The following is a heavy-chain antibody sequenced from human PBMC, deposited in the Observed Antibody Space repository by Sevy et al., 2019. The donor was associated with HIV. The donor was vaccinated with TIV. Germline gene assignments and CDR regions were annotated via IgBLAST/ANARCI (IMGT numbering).Heavy chain of an antibody. V-gene: IGHV3-74*01. CDR3: ARGGYCSGGSCYARY. Sequence: GGSLRLSCAASGFTFSSYWMHWVRQAPGKGLLWVSRINSDGSSTSYADSVKGRFTISRDNAKNTLYLQMNSLRAEDTAVYYCARGGYCSGGSCYARYWGQRTLVTVSS. D-gene: IGHD2-15*01. J-gene: IGHJ4*02. CDR2: INSDGSST. CDR1: GFTFSSYW.